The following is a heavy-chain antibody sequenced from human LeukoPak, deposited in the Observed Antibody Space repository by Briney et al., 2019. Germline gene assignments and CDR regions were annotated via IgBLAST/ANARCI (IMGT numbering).Heavy chain of an antibody. CDR2: IYYSGST. V-gene: IGHV4-39*01. CDR1: GGSISSSSYY. D-gene: IGHD6-19*01. CDR3: ARRPLTHPSPPIAVAGSFDY. Sequence: SETLSLTCTVSGGSISSSSYYWGWIRRPPGKGLEWIGSIYYSGSTYYNPSLKSRVTISVDTSKNQFSLKLSSVTAADTAVYYCARRPLTHPSPPIAVAGSFDYWGQGTLVTVSS. J-gene: IGHJ4*02.